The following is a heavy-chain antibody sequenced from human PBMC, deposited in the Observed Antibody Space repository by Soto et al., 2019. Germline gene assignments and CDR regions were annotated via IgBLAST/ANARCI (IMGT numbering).Heavy chain of an antibody. CDR2: INPSGGST. J-gene: IGHJ1*01. Sequence: ASVKVSCKASRYTFTSYYMHWVRQAPGQGLEWMGIINPSGGSTSYAQKFQGRVTMTRDTSTSTVYMELSSLRSEDTAVYYCARASSGHTGHFQHWGQGTLVNRLL. CDR3: ARASSGHTGHFQH. D-gene: IGHD6-19*01. V-gene: IGHV1-46*03. CDR1: RYTFTSYY.